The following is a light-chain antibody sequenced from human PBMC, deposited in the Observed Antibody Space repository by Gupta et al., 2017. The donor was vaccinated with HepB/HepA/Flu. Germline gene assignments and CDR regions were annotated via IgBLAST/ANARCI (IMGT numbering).Light chain of an antibody. CDR3: MQALQTPCT. V-gene: IGKV2-28*01. J-gene: IGKJ4*01. CDR2: MAS. Sequence: DIVMTQFPLSLPVTPGDPASISCRSSQRLLRSNGYNYLSWYLQKPGRSPQILIYMASNRASGVPDRFSGSGSSTDFTLKISKVESEDVLIYHCMQALQTPCTFGGGTRVEIK. CDR1: QRLLRSNGYNY.